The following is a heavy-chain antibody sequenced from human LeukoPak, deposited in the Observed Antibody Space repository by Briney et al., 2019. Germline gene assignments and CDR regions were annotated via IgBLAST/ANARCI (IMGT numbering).Heavy chain of an antibody. CDR1: GFTFNNYA. D-gene: IGHD5-18*01. J-gene: IGHJ4*02. Sequence: PGGSLRLSCAASGFTFNNYAMYWVRQAPGKGLEWVSYISSSSSTIYYADSVKGRFTISRDNAKNSLYLQMNSLRDEDTAVYYCASGGYSYRGYYFDYWGQGTLVTVSS. CDR3: ASGGYSYRGYYFDY. V-gene: IGHV3-48*02. CDR2: ISSSSSTI.